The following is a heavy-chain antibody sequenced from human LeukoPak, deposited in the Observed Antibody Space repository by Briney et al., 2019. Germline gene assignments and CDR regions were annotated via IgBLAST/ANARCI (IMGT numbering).Heavy chain of an antibody. CDR2: IRYDGSKK. D-gene: IGHD3-10*01. Sequence: GGSLRLSCAASGFTFSSYGMHWVRQAPGKGLEWVAFIRYDGSKKYYADSVKGRFTISRDNSKNTLYLEMNSLRAEDTAVYYCAKDIGSYYDYWGQGILVTVSS. V-gene: IGHV3-30*02. J-gene: IGHJ4*02. CDR1: GFTFSSYG. CDR3: AKDIGSYYDY.